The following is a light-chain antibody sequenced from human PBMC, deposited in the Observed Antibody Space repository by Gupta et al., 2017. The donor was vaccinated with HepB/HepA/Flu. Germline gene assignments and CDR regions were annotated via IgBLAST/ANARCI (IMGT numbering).Light chain of an antibody. J-gene: IGLJ3*02. CDR3: GTWDNSLSAGV. Sequence: QSVLTQPPSVSAAPGQKVTISCSGSTSNIGKNYVSWYQQLPGTAPKLLIYDNNNRPSGIPDRFSASKSGTSANLAITGLQTGDEADYYGGTWDNSLSAGVFGGGTKLTVL. CDR1: TSNIGKNY. CDR2: DNN. V-gene: IGLV1-51*02.